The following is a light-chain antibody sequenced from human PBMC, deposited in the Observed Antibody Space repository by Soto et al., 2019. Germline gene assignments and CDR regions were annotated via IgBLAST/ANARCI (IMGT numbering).Light chain of an antibody. J-gene: IGKJ1*01. V-gene: IGKV1-39*01. CDR1: QTINTY. CDR3: QQSYSTPQCT. Sequence: DIQMTQSPSSLSASVGDRVTISCRASQTINTYVNWYLQKPGKAPKLLIYAASSLHSGVPSRFSGSGSGTDFTLTISSLQPEDFATYYCQQSYSTPQCTFGQGTKV. CDR2: AAS.